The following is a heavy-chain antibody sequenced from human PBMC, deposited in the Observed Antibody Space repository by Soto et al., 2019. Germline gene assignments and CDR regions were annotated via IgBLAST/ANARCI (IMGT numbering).Heavy chain of an antibody. CDR1: GASISSGDYS. Sequence: PSETLSLTCAVSGASISSGDYSWSWVRQPPGKGLEWIGHIHHGGTPYYKASLKSRVTISQDTSKNQFSLKLSSVTAADTAVYYRAREEGQLDAFDIWGQGTMVTVS. V-gene: IGHV4-30-2*01. D-gene: IGHD6-6*01. CDR2: IHHGGTP. J-gene: IGHJ3*02. CDR3: AREEGQLDAFDI.